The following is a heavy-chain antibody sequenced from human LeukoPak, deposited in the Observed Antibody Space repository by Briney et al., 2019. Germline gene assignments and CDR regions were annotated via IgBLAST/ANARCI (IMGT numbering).Heavy chain of an antibody. J-gene: IGHJ4*02. CDR3: ARDFHYYDSSGNDY. V-gene: IGHV1-18*01. CDR1: GYIFTSYH. CDR2: ISAYNGNT. Sequence: ASVKVSCKASGYIFTSYHISWVRQAPGQGLEWMGWISAYNGNTNYAQKLQGRVTMTTDTSTSTAYMELRSLRSDDTAVYYCARDFHYYDSSGNDYWGQGTLVTVSS. D-gene: IGHD3-22*01.